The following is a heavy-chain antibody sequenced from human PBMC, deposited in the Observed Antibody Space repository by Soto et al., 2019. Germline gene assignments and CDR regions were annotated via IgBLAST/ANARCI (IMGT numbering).Heavy chain of an antibody. D-gene: IGHD1-26*01. Sequence: PGESLKISCKGSGYSFTSYWISWVRQMPGKGLEWMGRIDPSDSYTNYSPSFQGHVTISADKSISTAYLQWSSLKASDTAMYYCATRVGATNIYYGMDVWGQGTTVTVSS. V-gene: IGHV5-10-1*01. CDR3: ATRVGATNIYYGMDV. CDR2: IDPSDSYT. J-gene: IGHJ6*02. CDR1: GYSFTSYW.